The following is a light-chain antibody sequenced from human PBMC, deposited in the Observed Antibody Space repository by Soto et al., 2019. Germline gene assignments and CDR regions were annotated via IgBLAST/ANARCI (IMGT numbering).Light chain of an antibody. J-gene: IGLJ1*01. CDR1: SSDIGGYNS. CDR3: SSYTSSSTLV. Sequence: QSVLTQSPSASGSPGQSVTISCTGTSSDIGGYNSVSWYQQHPGKAPKVMIYEVSNRPSGVSNRFSGSKSGNTASLTISGLQAEDEADYYCSSYTSSSTLVFGTGTKVTVL. CDR2: EVS. V-gene: IGLV2-14*01.